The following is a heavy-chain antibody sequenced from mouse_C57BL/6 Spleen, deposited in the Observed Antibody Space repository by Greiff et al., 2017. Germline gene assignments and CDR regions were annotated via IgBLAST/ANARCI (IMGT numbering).Heavy chain of an antibody. D-gene: IGHD3-3*01. CDR2: IDPENGDT. CDR1: GFNIKDDY. J-gene: IGHJ3*01. V-gene: IGHV14-4*01. CDR3: TTGAGSSFAY. Sequence: VQLQQSGAELVRPGASVKLSCTASGFNIKDDYMHWVKQRPEQGLEWIGWIDPENGDTEYASKFQGKATITADTSSNTAYLQLSSLTSEDTAVYYCTTGAGSSFAYWGQGTLVTVSA.